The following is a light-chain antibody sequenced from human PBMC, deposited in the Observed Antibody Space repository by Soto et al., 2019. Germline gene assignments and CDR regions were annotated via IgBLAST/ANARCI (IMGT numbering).Light chain of an antibody. Sequence: QSVLTQPPSASGTPRQTVTISCSGTSSNIGDNTVSWYQQFPGTAPRLLIYNNDQRPSGVPDRFTGSKSGTSASLAISGLQSEDVSDYYCAAWEGIKGVAFGGGTQLTVL. CDR3: AAWEGIKGVA. V-gene: IGLV1-44*01. J-gene: IGLJ2*01. CDR1: SSNIGDNT. CDR2: NND.